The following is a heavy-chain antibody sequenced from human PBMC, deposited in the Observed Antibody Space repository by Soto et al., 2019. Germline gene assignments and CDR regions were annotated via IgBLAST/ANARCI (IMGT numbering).Heavy chain of an antibody. CDR2: IDWEDDK. CDR3: ARAYYYGSGRGLDI. Sequence: QSGPTLVNPTQTLTLTCTFSGFSLSTGGVCAHWIRQPPGKALEWLARIDWEDDKYYATSLKTRLTISKDPSKNQVVLRMTNMDPVDTATYNCARAYYYGSGRGLDIWGQGTLVTVSS. J-gene: IGHJ3*02. D-gene: IGHD3-10*01. CDR1: GFSLSTGGVC. V-gene: IGHV2-70*11.